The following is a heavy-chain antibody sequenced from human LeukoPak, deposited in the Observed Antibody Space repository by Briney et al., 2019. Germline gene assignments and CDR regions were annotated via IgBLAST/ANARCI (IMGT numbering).Heavy chain of an antibody. CDR2: ISSSSSTI. Sequence: PGGSLRLSCAASGFTFSSYSMNWVRQAPGKGLEWVSYISSSSSTIYYADSVKGRFTISRDNAKNSLYLQMNSLRAEDTAVYYCARPQDYGDHNGYDAFDIWGQGTMVTVSS. D-gene: IGHD4-17*01. V-gene: IGHV3-48*04. CDR3: ARPQDYGDHNGYDAFDI. J-gene: IGHJ3*02. CDR1: GFTFSSYS.